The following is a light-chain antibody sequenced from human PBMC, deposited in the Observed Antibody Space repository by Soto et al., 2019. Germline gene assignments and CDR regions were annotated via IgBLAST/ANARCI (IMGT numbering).Light chain of an antibody. CDR3: CPYAGSTTLYV. V-gene: IGLV2-23*02. J-gene: IGLJ1*01. CDR1: SSDVGSYSL. Sequence: QSALTQPASVSGSPGQSITISCTGTSSDVGSYSLVSWYQQHPGKAPKLMIYEVSKRPSGVSNRFSGSKSGNTASLTISGLQAEDEADYYCCPYAGSTTLYVFGSGTKVTVL. CDR2: EVS.